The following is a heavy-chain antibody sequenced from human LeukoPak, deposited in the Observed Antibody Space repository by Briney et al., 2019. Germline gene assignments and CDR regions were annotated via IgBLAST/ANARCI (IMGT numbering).Heavy chain of an antibody. CDR1: GFTFNTFN. V-gene: IGHV3-21*01. Sequence: GGSLRLSCAASGFTFNTFNMSWVRQAPGKGLEWVSSITSGGNYIYYADSVKGRFTTSTDNAKNSLSLQLDSLRVEDTAVYYCARGHYDVLAASYKWTPDYWGQGTLVTVSS. CDR2: ITSGGNYI. D-gene: IGHD3-9*01. J-gene: IGHJ4*02. CDR3: ARGHYDVLAASYKWTPDY.